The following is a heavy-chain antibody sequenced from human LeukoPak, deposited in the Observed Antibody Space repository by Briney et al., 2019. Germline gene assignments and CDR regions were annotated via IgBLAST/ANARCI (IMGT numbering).Heavy chain of an antibody. V-gene: IGHV4-4*07. CDR1: GGSISGYY. J-gene: IGHJ1*01. CDR2: IYTSGST. CDR3: ARDNIPARHLNSKYSQH. Sequence: PSETLSLTCTVSGGSISGYYWSWIRQPAGKGLEWIGRIYTSGSTNYNPSLKSRVTMSVDASKNQFSLKLSSVTAADTAVYYCARDNIPARHLNSKYSQHWGQGTLVTVSS. D-gene: IGHD4-23*01.